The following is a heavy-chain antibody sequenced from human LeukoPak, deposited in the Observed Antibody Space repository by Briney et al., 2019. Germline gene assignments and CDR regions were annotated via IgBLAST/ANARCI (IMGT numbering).Heavy chain of an antibody. V-gene: IGHV3-30*03. Sequence: GSLRLSCAASGFTFSSYSMHWVRQAPGKGLEWVAVISYVVNDQDYADSVKGRFTISRDNSKNTLDLQMDSLRPEDTALYYCARPKSLYCSSTTCYDGLAYWGQGTPVTVSS. CDR3: ARPKSLYCSSTTCYDGLAY. J-gene: IGHJ4*02. CDR1: GFTFSSYS. CDR2: ISYVVNDQ. D-gene: IGHD2-2*01.